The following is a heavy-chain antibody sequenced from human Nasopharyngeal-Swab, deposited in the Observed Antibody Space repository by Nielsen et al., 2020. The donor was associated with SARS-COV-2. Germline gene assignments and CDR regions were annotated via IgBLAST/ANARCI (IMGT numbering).Heavy chain of an antibody. V-gene: IGHV3-9*01. J-gene: IGHJ6*02. CDR3: AKDMGNYYGSTRMDV. CDR1: GFTFDDYT. Sequence: GGSLRLSCAASGFTFDDYTMHWVRQAPGKGLEWVSGINWNSGSPGYADSVKGRFTISRDNAKNTLYLQMNSLRPEDTALYYCAKDMGNYYGSTRMDVWGQGTTVTVSS. D-gene: IGHD3-10*01. CDR2: INWNSGSP.